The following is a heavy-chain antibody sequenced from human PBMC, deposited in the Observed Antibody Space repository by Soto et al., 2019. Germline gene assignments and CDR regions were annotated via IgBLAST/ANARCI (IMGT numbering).Heavy chain of an antibody. CDR1: GGTFSSYA. Sequence: SVKVSCKASGGTFSSYAISWVRQAPGQGLEWMGGIIPIFGTANYAQKFQGRVTITADESTSTAYMELSSLRSEDTAVYYCARSSHHTMVRGVYKPHWYDPWGQGTLVTVSS. D-gene: IGHD3-10*01. J-gene: IGHJ5*02. CDR3: ARSSHHTMVRGVYKPHWYDP. V-gene: IGHV1-69*13. CDR2: IIPIFGTA.